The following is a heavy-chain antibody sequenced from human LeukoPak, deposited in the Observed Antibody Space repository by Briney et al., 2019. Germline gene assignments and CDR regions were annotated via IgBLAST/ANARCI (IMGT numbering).Heavy chain of an antibody. Sequence: SETLSLTCTVSGGSISSYYWSWIRQPPGKGLEWIGYIYYSGSTNYNPSLKSRATISVDTSKNQFSLKLSSVTAADTAVYYCARRVAVTGIYCFDLWGQGTPVTVSS. CDR1: GGSISSYY. CDR3: ARRVAVTGIYCFDL. J-gene: IGHJ4*02. D-gene: IGHD6-19*01. V-gene: IGHV4-59*01. CDR2: IYYSGST.